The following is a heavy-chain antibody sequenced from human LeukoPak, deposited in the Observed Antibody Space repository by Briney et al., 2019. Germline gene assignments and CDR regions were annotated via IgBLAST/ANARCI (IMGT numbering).Heavy chain of an antibody. V-gene: IGHV3-30*04. Sequence: KPGRSLRLSCAASGFTFSSYAMHWVRQAPGKGLEWVAVISYDGSNKYYAGSVKGRFTISRDNSKNTLYLQMNSLRAEDTAVYYCARDGLAYCGGDCYHLDYYYMDVWGKGTTVTVSS. CDR1: GFTFSSYA. CDR3: ARDGLAYCGGDCYHLDYYYMDV. CDR2: ISYDGSNK. J-gene: IGHJ6*03. D-gene: IGHD2-21*02.